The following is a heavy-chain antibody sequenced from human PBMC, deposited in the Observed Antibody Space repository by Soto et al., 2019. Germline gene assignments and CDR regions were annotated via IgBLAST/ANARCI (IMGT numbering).Heavy chain of an antibody. Sequence: SETLSLTCTVSGGSISSGDYYWSWIRQPPGKGLEWIGYIYYSGSTYYNPSLKSRVTISVDTSKNQFSLKLSSVTAADTAVYYCARDRAPYYDFWNYKWFDPWGQGTLVTSPQ. D-gene: IGHD3-3*01. CDR3: ARDRAPYYDFWNYKWFDP. V-gene: IGHV4-30-4*01. CDR2: IYYSGST. CDR1: GGSISSGDYY. J-gene: IGHJ5*02.